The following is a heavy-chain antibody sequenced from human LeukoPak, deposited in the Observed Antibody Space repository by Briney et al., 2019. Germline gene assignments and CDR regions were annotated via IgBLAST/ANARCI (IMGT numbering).Heavy chain of an antibody. CDR3: ARDTREGAFDI. CDR2: ISAYNGNT. CDR1: GYTFTSYG. V-gene: IGHV1-18*01. J-gene: IGHJ3*02. Sequence: ASVKVSRKTSGYTFTSYGISWVRQAPGQGLGWMGWISAYNGNTNYAQKLQGRVTMTTDTSTSTAYMELRSLRSDDTAVYYCARDTREGAFDIWGQGTMVTVSS.